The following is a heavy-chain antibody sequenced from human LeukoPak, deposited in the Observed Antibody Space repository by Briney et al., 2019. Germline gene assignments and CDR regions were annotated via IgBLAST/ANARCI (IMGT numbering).Heavy chain of an antibody. J-gene: IGHJ5*02. CDR2: IKQDGSDK. CDR3: AGDISETYYYDSSGFNWFDP. D-gene: IGHD3-22*01. CDR1: GFTFSSYW. V-gene: IGHV3-7*01. Sequence: PGGSLRLSCAASGFTFSSYWMSWVRQAPGKGLEWVVNIKQDGSDKYYMDYVKGRFTISRDNAKNSLYLQMNSLRAEDTALYYCAGDISETYYYDSSGFNWFDPWGQGTLVTVSS.